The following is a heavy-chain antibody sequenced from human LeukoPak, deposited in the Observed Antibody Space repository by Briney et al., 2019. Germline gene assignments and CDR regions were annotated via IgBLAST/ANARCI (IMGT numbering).Heavy chain of an antibody. D-gene: IGHD3-9*01. V-gene: IGHV3-48*03. Sequence: GGSLRLSCAASGFTFSSYEMNWVRQAPGKGLEWVSYISSSGSTIYYADSVKGRFTISRDNAKNSLYLQMNSLRAEDTAVYYCARLGAELRYFDWLLGSGDYFDYWGQGTLVTVSS. J-gene: IGHJ4*02. CDR3: ARLGAELRYFDWLLGSGDYFDY. CDR2: ISSSGSTI. CDR1: GFTFSSYE.